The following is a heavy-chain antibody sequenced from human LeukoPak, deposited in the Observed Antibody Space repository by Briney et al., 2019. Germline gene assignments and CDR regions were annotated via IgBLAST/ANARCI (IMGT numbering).Heavy chain of an antibody. V-gene: IGHV3-23*01. CDR1: GFTFSSYA. J-gene: IGHJ4*02. CDR3: AKDRSGDYCFDY. Sequence: GGSLRLSCAASGFTFSSYAMSWVRQAPGKGLEWVSAISGSGGSTYYADSVKGRFTISRDNSKNTLYLQMDSLRAEDTAVYYCAKDRSGDYCFDYWGQGTLVTVSS. CDR2: ISGSGGST. D-gene: IGHD4-17*01.